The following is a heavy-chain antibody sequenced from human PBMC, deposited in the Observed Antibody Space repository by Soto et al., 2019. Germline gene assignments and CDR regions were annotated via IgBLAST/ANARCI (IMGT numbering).Heavy chain of an antibody. CDR3: ARGYIAAQQETDAFDI. J-gene: IGHJ3*02. Sequence: GGSLRLSCAASGFTFSSYSMNWVRQAPGKGLEWVSSISSSSSYIYYADSVKGRFTISRDNAKNSLYLQMNSLRAEDTAVYYCARGYIAAQQETDAFDIWGQGTMVTVSS. CDR1: GFTFSSYS. V-gene: IGHV3-21*01. D-gene: IGHD6-6*01. CDR2: ISSSSSYI.